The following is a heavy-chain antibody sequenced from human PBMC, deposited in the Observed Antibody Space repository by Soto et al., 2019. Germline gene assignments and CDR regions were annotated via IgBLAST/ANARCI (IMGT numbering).Heavy chain of an antibody. D-gene: IGHD4-17*01. CDR3: AKDDGGDYSKGYFDY. J-gene: IGHJ4*02. Sequence: GGSLRLSCAACGFTFRSYAVSWVRQAPGKGLEWVSAISGSGGSTYYADSVKGRFTISRDNTENMLSLQMNSLRAEDTAVYYCAKDDGGDYSKGYFDYWGQGTLVTVSS. CDR1: GFTFRSYA. V-gene: IGHV3-23*01. CDR2: ISGSGGST.